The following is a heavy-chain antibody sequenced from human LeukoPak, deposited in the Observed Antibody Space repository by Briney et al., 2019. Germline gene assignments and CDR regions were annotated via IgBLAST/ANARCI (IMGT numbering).Heavy chain of an antibody. Sequence: ASVKVSCKASGYTXTSYFMNWVRQAPGQGLEWMGIINPTGGSTSYAQKFQGRLTMTRDTSTGTVYMDLSSLSSEDTAVYFCARVSPPGFSYGYFDSWGQGTLVTVSS. D-gene: IGHD5-18*01. V-gene: IGHV1-46*01. CDR3: ARVSPPGFSYGYFDS. CDR2: INPTGGST. J-gene: IGHJ4*02. CDR1: GYTXTSYF.